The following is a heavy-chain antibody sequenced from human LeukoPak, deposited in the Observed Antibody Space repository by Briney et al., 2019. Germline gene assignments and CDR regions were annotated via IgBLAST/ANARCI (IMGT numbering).Heavy chain of an antibody. D-gene: IGHD3-22*01. CDR3: ARDIYYDSSGYYGLGY. Sequence: GGSLRLSCAASGFTFSSYSMNWVRQAPGKGLEWVASITRVGSYVYYADSMKGRFTISRDNAKNSLYLQMNSLRAEDTAVYYCARDIYYDSSGYYGLGYWGQGTLVTVSS. CDR1: GFTFSSYS. V-gene: IGHV3-21*01. CDR2: ITRVGSYV. J-gene: IGHJ4*02.